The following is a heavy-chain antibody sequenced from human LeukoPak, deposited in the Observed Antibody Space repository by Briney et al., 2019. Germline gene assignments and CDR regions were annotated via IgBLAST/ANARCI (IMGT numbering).Heavy chain of an antibody. CDR2: IYPGDSDT. CDR1: GYSLTSYW. V-gene: IGHV5-51*01. D-gene: IGHD3-9*01. Sequence: GESLKISWKGSGYSLTSYWNGLVRQVPGKGLGVVGIIYPGDSDTRYSPSVQGQVTISADKTNSTAYLQWSSMKASDAAMYYCARPKRGDSLAVGNWFDPWGQGTLVTVSS. CDR3: ARPKRGDSLAVGNWFDP. J-gene: IGHJ5*02.